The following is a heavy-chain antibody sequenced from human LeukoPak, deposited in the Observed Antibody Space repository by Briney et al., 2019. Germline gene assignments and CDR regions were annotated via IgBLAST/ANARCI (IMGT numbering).Heavy chain of an antibody. D-gene: IGHD3-22*01. V-gene: IGHV3-15*01. CDR3: TTEYYYDSTQFDY. J-gene: IGHJ4*02. Sequence: GGSLRLSCAASGFTFSNAWMSWVHQAPGKGLEWVGRIKSKTDGGTTDYAAPVKGRFTISRDDSKNTLYLQMNSLKTEDTAVYYCTTEYYYDSTQFDYWGQGTLVTVSS. CDR2: IKSKTDGGTT. CDR1: GFTFSNAW.